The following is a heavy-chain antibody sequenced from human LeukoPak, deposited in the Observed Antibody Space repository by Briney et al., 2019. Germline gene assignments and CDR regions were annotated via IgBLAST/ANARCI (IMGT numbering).Heavy chain of an antibody. V-gene: IGHV1-69*04. J-gene: IGHJ4*02. D-gene: IGHD3-22*01. CDR1: GGTFSSYA. CDR3: ARDIDDSSGYYYLY. Sequence: ASVKVSCKASGGTFSSYAISWVRQAPGQGLEWMGRIIPILGIANYAQKFQGRVTITADKSTSTAYMELSSLRSEDTAVYYCARDIDDSSGYYYLYWGQGTLVTVSS. CDR2: IIPILGIA.